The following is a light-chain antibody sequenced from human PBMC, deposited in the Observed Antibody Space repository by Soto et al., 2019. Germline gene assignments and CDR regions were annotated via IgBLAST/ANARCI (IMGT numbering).Light chain of an antibody. CDR1: QSVSSN. Sequence: EIVMTQSPATLSVYPGERATLSCRASQSVSSNLAWYQQKPGQAPRLLIYGASTRATGIPARFSGRGSGTDFTLTISSLQSQDFAVYYGQQYKNWPTLTFGGGTKVDIK. CDR3: QQYKNWPTLT. V-gene: IGKV3-15*01. J-gene: IGKJ4*01. CDR2: GAS.